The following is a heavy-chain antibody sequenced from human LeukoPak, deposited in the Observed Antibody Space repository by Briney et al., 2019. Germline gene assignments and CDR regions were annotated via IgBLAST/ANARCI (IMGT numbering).Heavy chain of an antibody. CDR1: GFTFSSYG. D-gene: IGHD2-2*01. Sequence: GGSLRLSCAASGFTFSSYGMHWVRQAPGKGLEWVAVIWYDGSNKYYADSVEGRFTISRDNSKNTLYLQMNSLRAEDTAVYYCARGDGYCSSTSCYYYYYGMDVWGQGTTVTVSS. CDR3: ARGDGYCSSTSCYYYYYGMDV. J-gene: IGHJ6*02. V-gene: IGHV3-33*01. CDR2: IWYDGSNK.